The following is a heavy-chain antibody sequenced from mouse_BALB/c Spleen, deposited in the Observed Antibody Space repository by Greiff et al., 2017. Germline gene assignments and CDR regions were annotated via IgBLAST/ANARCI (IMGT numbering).Heavy chain of an antibody. J-gene: IGHJ4*01. Sequence: QVQLQQSGPELVKPGASVKISCKASGYAFSSSWMNWVKQRPGQGLEWIGRIYPGDGDTNYNGKFKGKATLTADKSSSTAYMQLSSLTSVDSAVYFCARALYGNYVPRSYAMDYWGQGTSVTVSS. CDR3: ARALYGNYVPRSYAMDY. CDR2: IYPGDGDT. CDR1: GYAFSSSW. D-gene: IGHD2-1*01. V-gene: IGHV1-82*01.